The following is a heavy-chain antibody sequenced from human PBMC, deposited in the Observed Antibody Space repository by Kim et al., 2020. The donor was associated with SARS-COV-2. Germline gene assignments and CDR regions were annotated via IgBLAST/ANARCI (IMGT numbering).Heavy chain of an antibody. J-gene: IGHJ5*02. Sequence: GGSLRLSCAASGFTFSSYAMHWVRQDPGKGLEWVAVISYDGSNKYYADSVKGRFTISRDNSKNTLYLQMNSLRAEDTAVYYCARDKASRRDGYIISSWGQGTLVTVSS. D-gene: IGHD5-12*01. CDR2: ISYDGSNK. CDR3: ARDKASRRDGYIISS. V-gene: IGHV3-30-3*01. CDR1: GFTFSSYA.